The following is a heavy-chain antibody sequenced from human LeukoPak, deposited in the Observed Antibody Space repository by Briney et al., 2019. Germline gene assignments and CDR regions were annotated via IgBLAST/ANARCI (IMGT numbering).Heavy chain of an antibody. V-gene: IGHV3-43*02. CDR1: GFTFDDYA. CDR3: AKDNWVSTRGHYGFDC. D-gene: IGHD5/OR15-5a*01. Sequence: GGSLRLSCAASGFTFDDYAMHWVRQAPGKGLEWVSLISGDGDSTYYADSVKGRFTISRDNSKNSLYLQMNNLRTEDTALYYCAKDNWVSTRGHYGFDCWGQGTLVTVSS. J-gene: IGHJ4*02. CDR2: ISGDGDST.